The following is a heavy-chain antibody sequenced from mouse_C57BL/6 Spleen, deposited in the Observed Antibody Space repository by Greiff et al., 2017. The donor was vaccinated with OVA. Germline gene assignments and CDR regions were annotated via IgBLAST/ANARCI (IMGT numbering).Heavy chain of an antibody. D-gene: IGHD2-4*01. CDR3: ARFYDYDGNYAMDY. CDR1: GYTFTSYW. J-gene: IGHJ4*01. V-gene: IGHV1-7*01. CDR2: INPSSGYT. Sequence: VQLQQSGAELAKPGASVKLSCKASGYTFTSYWMHWVKQRPGQGLEWIGYINPSSGYTKYNQKFKGKATLTADKSSSTAYMQLSSLTYEDSAVYYCARFYDYDGNYAMDYWGQGTSVTVSS.